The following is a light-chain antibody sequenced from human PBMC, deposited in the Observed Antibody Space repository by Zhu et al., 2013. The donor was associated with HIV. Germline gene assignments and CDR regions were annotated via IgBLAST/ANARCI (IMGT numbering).Light chain of an antibody. Sequence: DIVLTQSPGTLSLSPGERATLSCRASQSVDNNFLAWYQHKPGQAPRLLIYGTSTRATGIPDRFSGSRSGTDFTLGISRVEPEDSAVYYCQQYGGSPWTFGQGTKVE. V-gene: IGKV3-20*01. J-gene: IGKJ1*01. CDR1: QSVDNNF. CDR3: QQYGGSPWT. CDR2: GTS.